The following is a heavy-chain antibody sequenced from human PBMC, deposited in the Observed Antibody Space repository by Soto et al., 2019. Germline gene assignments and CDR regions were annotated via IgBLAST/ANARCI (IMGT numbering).Heavy chain of an antibody. Sequence: QAQVVQSGAEVRKPGSSVKLSCKASEGTFNSYAIAWVRQPPGQGLEWMGGIIPYYNTLNYAQKFQDRVTITADDSTNTVYMELSSLRFDDTAVYFCASGASRWYPYFFDSWAQGTLVTVSS. CDR3: ASGASRWYPYFFDS. CDR2: IIPYYNTL. D-gene: IGHD6-13*01. CDR1: EGTFNSYA. V-gene: IGHV1-69*01. J-gene: IGHJ4*02.